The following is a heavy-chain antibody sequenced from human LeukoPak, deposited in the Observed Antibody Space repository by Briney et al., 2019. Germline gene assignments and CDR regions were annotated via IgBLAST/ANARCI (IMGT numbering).Heavy chain of an antibody. V-gene: IGHV4-61*02. CDR1: GGSISSGSYY. CDR2: IYASGST. Sequence: SETLSLTCTVSGGSISSGSYYWSWIRQPAGKGLEWIGRIYASGSTNYNPSLESRATISVDTSKNQFSLKLSSVTAADTAVYYCARVSWIAAAGYYYYMDVWGKGTTVTV. D-gene: IGHD6-25*01. J-gene: IGHJ6*03. CDR3: ARVSWIAAAGYYYYMDV.